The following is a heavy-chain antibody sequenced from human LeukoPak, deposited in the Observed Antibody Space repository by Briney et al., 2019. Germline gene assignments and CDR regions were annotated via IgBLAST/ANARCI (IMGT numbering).Heavy chain of an antibody. J-gene: IGHJ4*02. Sequence: SVKVSCKASGGTFSSYAISWVRQAPGQGLERMGRIIPILGTANYAQKFQGRVTITADESTSTAYMELSSLRSEDTAVYYCARDRDGYSYGVLDYWGQGTLVTVSS. V-gene: IGHV1-69*11. CDR3: ARDRDGYSYGVLDY. CDR1: GGTFSSYA. CDR2: IIPILGTA. D-gene: IGHD5-18*01.